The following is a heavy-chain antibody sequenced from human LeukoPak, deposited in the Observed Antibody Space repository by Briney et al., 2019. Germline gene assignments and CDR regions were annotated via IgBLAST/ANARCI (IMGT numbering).Heavy chain of an antibody. CDR1: GFTFSSYG. D-gene: IGHD1-26*01. V-gene: IGHV3-30*02. CDR3: ARTTSMSYVGDAFDI. CDR2: IRYDGSNA. Sequence: GGSLRLSCTVSGFTFSSYGMHWVRQAPGKGLEWVTFIRYDGSNAYYADSVKGRFTISRDNAKNTLYLQMNSLRAEDTAVYYCARTTSMSYVGDAFDIWGQGTMVTVSS. J-gene: IGHJ3*02.